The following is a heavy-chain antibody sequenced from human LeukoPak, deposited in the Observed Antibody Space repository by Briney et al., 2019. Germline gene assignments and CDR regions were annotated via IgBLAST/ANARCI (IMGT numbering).Heavy chain of an antibody. CDR1: GFTFSNYA. V-gene: IGHV3-30*04. J-gene: IGHJ4*02. D-gene: IGHD4-17*01. Sequence: GRSLRLSCAASGFTFSNYAMHWVRQAPGKGLEWVAVISYDGSYKDYADSAKGRFTISRDNSKKTLYLQKISLRAEDTAVYFCARGARKGDDYGGFFDYWGQGTLVTVSS. CDR2: ISYDGSYK. CDR3: ARGARKGDDYGGFFDY.